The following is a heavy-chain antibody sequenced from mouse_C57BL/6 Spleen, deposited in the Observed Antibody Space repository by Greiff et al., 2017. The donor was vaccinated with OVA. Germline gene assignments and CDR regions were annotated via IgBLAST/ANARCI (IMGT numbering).Heavy chain of an antibody. Sequence: QVQLQQPGAELVRPGTSVKLSCKASGYTFTSYWMHWVKQRPGQGLEWIGVIDPSDSYTNYNQKFKGKATLTVDTSSSTAYMQLSSLTSEDSAVYYCARGYYSSSHWFAYWGQGTLVTVSA. J-gene: IGHJ3*01. D-gene: IGHD1-1*01. V-gene: IGHV1-59*01. CDR1: GYTFTSYW. CDR3: ARGYYSSSHWFAY. CDR2: IDPSDSYT.